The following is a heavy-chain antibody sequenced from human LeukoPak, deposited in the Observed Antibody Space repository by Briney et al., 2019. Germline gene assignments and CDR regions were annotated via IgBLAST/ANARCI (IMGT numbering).Heavy chain of an antibody. J-gene: IGHJ4*02. CDR3: ANSMGGYFDY. V-gene: IGHV3-23*01. Sequence: PGGSLRLSCAASGFTFSSYAMSWVRQAPGKGLEWVSAISGSGGSTYYADSVKGRFTISRDNPKNTLYLQMNGLRAEDTAVYYCANSMGGYFDYWGQGTLVTVSS. D-gene: IGHD3-3*02. CDR1: GFTFSSYA. CDR2: ISGSGGST.